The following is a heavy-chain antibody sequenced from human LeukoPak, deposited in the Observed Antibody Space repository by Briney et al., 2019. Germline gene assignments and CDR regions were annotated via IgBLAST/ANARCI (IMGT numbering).Heavy chain of an antibody. V-gene: IGHV2-5*01. CDR1: GFSLSTTGMG. J-gene: IGHJ3*02. D-gene: IGHD4-17*01. Sequence: SGPTLVKPTQTLTLTCTFSGFSLSTTGMGVGWIRQPPGKALEWLALIYWNDDKRYSPSLKSRLTITKDTSKNQVVLTMTNMDPVDTATYYCAHSGTVTTPHDAFDMWGQGTMVTVSS. CDR3: AHSGTVTTPHDAFDM. CDR2: IYWNDDK.